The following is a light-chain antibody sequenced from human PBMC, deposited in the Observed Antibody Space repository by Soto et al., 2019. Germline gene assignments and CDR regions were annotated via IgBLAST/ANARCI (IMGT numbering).Light chain of an antibody. CDR2: GAS. CDR3: QRFGGSAT. CDR1: ESIGGSY. V-gene: IGKV3-20*01. J-gene: IGKJ4*01. Sequence: EIVLTQSPGTLSLSPGERATLSCRASESIGGSYLAWYQQKPGQAPRLLIYGASTRATGIPDRFSGSGSGKDFTLTISRLEPEYFAVYYCQRFGGSATFGGGTKVEI.